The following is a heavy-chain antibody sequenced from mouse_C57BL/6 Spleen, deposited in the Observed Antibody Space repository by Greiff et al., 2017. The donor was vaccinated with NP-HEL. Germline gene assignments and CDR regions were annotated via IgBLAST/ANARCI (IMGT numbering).Heavy chain of an antibody. J-gene: IGHJ4*01. CDR3: ARGGSSYVDYAMDY. CDR2: IDPSDSET. Sequence: QVQLQQPGAELVRPGSSVKLSSKASGYTFTSYWMHWVKQRPIQGLEWIGNIDPSDSETHYNQKFKDKATLTVDKSSSTAYMQLSSLTSEDSAVYYCARGGSSYVDYAMDYWGQGTSVTVSS. CDR1: GYTFTSYW. V-gene: IGHV1-52*01. D-gene: IGHD1-1*01.